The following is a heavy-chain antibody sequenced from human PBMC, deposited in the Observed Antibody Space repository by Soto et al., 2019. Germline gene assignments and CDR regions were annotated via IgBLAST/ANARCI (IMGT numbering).Heavy chain of an antibody. V-gene: IGHV1-69*13. J-gene: IGHJ6*02. D-gene: IGHD3-3*01. Sequence: SVKVSCKASGGTFSSYAISWVRQAPGQGLEWMGGIIPIFGTANYAQKFQGRVTITADESTSTAYMELSSLRSEDTAVYYCARDSPNPYYDFWSGYYRGIDYYYYGMDVWGQGTTVTVSS. CDR1: GGTFSSYA. CDR3: ARDSPNPYYDFWSGYYRGIDYYYYGMDV. CDR2: IIPIFGTA.